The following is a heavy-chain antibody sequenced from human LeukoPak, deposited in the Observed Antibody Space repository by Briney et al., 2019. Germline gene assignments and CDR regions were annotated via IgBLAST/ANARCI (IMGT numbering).Heavy chain of an antibody. V-gene: IGHV3-21*01. CDR3: VRLRRNSDTSGFYYYYDF. CDR2: LSVRSNYI. CDR1: GYTFSSYS. Sequence: GGSLRLSCLASGYTFSSYSTNWVRQAPGKGLEWVSSLSVRSNYIYYADSVRGRFRISRDDARDSLYLQMNSLRAEDTAVYYCVRLRRNSDTSGFYYYYDFWGQGTLVTVSS. J-gene: IGHJ4*02. D-gene: IGHD3-22*01.